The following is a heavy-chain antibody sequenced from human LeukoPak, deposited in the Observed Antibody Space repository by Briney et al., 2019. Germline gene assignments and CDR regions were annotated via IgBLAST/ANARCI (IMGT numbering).Heavy chain of an antibody. CDR2: IKQDGSEK. Sequence: GGSLRLSCAASGFTFSSYWMSWVRQAPGKGLEWGANIKQDGSEKYYVDSVKGRFTISRDNAKNSLYLQMNSLRAEDTAVYYCARGPIRGYRYYYYGMDVWGQGTTVTVSS. CDR3: ARGPIRGYRYYYYGMDV. J-gene: IGHJ6*02. D-gene: IGHD5-18*01. V-gene: IGHV3-7*01. CDR1: GFTFSSYW.